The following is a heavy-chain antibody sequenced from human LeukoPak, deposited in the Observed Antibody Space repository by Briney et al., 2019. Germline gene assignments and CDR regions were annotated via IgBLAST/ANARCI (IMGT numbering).Heavy chain of an antibody. D-gene: IGHD5-18*01. V-gene: IGHV3-64*01. Sequence: GGSLRLSCAASGFTFSSNYMSWVRQAPGKGLEYVSAISSNGGSTYYANSVKGRFTISRDNSKNTLYLQMGSLRAEDMAVYYCARVYSSNYYYGMDVWGQGTTVTVSS. CDR3: ARVYSSNYYYGMDV. J-gene: IGHJ6*02. CDR1: GFTFSSNY. CDR2: ISSNGGST.